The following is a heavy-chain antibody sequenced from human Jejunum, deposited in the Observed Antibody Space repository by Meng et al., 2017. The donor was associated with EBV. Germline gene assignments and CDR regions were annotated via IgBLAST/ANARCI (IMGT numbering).Heavy chain of an antibody. CDR1: GGSFSGYY. CDR3: ARRTGDYVVGY. J-gene: IGHJ4*02. CDR2: VHFSGIT. V-gene: IGHV4-34*02. Sequence: QVQLQQWGDGLLRPPGTPSLTCAFYGGSFSGYYWSWVRQPPGRGLEYIGEVHFSGITNYTPSLKSRVTMSVDASKNQFSLRLTSVTAADTAVYYCARRTGDYVVGYWGQGTLVTVSS. D-gene: IGHD2-8*02.